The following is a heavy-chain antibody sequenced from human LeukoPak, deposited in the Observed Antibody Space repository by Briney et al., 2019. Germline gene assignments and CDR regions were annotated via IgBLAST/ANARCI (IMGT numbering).Heavy chain of an antibody. CDR3: TRGSDSYYYYSMDV. V-gene: IGHV1-69*05. Sequence: ASLKVSCKASGYTFSNYAINWVRQAPGQGLEWMGGIIPILRTPSYAEKFQGRVTITTDESTSTAHMELSGLRSEDTAVYYCTRGSDSYYYYSMDVWGGGTTVIVSS. J-gene: IGHJ6*03. CDR1: GYTFSNYA. CDR2: IIPILRTP.